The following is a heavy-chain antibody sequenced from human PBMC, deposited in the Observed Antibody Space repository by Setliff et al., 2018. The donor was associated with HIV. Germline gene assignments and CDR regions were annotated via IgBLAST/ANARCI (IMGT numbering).Heavy chain of an antibody. D-gene: IGHD3-9*01. CDR2: IDASANT. J-gene: IGHJ4*02. V-gene: IGHV4-38-2*02. CDR3: ARAAYYDILTGYFFDY. Sequence: LSLTCTVSGSSISSNYYWAWIRQAPGKGLEWIGCIDASANTYYIPSLKSRATISIDTSKNQLSLKLRSVTAADTAVYYCARAAYYDILTGYFFDYWGQGTLVTVSS. CDR1: GSSISSNYY.